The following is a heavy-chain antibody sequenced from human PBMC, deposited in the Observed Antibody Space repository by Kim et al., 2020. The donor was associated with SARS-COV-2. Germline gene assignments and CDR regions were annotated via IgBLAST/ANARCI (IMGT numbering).Heavy chain of an antibody. CDR1: GFTFSSYA. V-gene: IGHV3-23*03. J-gene: IGHJ4*01. CDR2: IYSGVIST. CDR3: AKDRNTGQTLNGAADY. Sequence: GGSLRLSCVASGFTFSSYAMSWVRQAPGKGLEWVSVIYSGVISTYYADSVKGRFTISRDNSKNTLYLQMNSLRAEDTAVYYCAKDRNTGQTLNGAADYWGHGTLVTVSS. D-gene: IGHD2-8*01.